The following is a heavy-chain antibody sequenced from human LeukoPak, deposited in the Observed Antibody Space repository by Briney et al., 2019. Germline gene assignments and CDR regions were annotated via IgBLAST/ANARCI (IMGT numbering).Heavy chain of an antibody. Sequence: SETLSLTCAVYGGSFSGYYWSWIRQPPGKGLEWLGEINHSGSTNYNPSLKSRVTISVDTSKNQFSLKLSSVTAADTAVYYCARGRRWLQSFDYSGQGTLVTVSS. CDR1: GGSFSGYY. D-gene: IGHD5-24*01. CDR3: ARGRRWLQSFDY. CDR2: INHSGST. V-gene: IGHV4-34*01. J-gene: IGHJ4*02.